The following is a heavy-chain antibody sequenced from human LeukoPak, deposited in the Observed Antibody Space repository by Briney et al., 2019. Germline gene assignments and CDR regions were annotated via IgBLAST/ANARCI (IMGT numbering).Heavy chain of an antibody. V-gene: IGHV3-23*01. J-gene: IGHJ4*02. CDR1: GFTFSDHY. CDR3: AKDPSTLTLTDDY. CDR2: ISGSGGST. Sequence: GGSLRLSCAASGFTFSDHYMDWVRQAPGKGLEWVSAISGSGGSTYYADSVKGRFTISRDNSKNTLYLQMNSLRAEDTAIYYCAKDPSTLTLTDDYWGQGTLVTVSS.